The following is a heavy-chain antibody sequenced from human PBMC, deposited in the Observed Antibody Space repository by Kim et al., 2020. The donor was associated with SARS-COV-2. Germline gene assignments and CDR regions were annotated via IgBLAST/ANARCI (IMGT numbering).Heavy chain of an antibody. V-gene: IGHV4-59*13. J-gene: IGHJ6*02. Sequence: SETLSLTCTVSGGSISSYYWSWIRQPPGKGLEWIGYIYYSGSTNYNPSLKSRVTISVDTSKNQFSLKLSSVTAADTAVYYCAGRLHSSGWYNYYYGMDVWGQGTTVTVSS. CDR3: AGRLHSSGWYNYYYGMDV. CDR2: IYYSGST. D-gene: IGHD6-19*01. CDR1: GGSISSYY.